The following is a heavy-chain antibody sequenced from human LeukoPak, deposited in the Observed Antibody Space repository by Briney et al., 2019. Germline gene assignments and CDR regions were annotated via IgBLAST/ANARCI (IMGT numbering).Heavy chain of an antibody. V-gene: IGHV3-74*01. D-gene: IGHD3-22*01. J-gene: IGHJ4*02. CDR2: INSHGSST. CDR3: ARDPTYYHDSSGYYYGNSDY. CDR1: GFTFSSYW. Sequence: PGGSLRLSCAASGFTFSSYWMHWVRQVPGKGLVWVSLINSHGSSTSYADSVKGRFTISRDNAKNSLYLQMNSLRAEDTAVYYCARDPTYYHDSSGYYYGNSDYWGRGTLVTVSS.